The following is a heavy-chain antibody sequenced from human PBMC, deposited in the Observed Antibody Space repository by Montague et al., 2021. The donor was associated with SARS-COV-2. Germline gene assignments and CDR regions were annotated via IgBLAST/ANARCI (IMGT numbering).Heavy chain of an antibody. V-gene: IGHV4-39*07. CDR3: ARVGRQQLVRLSGMDV. D-gene: IGHD6-13*01. Sequence: SETLSLTCTVSGGSISSSSYYWGWIRQPPGKGLGWIGSNYCSGSTYYNPSLKSRVTISVDTSKNQFSLKLSSVTAADTAVYYCARVGRQQLVRLSGMDVWGQGTTVTVSS. CDR2: NYCSGST. CDR1: GGSISSSSYY. J-gene: IGHJ6*02.